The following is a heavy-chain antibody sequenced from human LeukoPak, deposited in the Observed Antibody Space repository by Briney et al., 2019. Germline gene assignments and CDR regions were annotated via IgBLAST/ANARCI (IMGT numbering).Heavy chain of an antibody. CDR2: ISYDGSNK. CDR1: GFTFSSYG. D-gene: IGHD3-10*01. V-gene: IGHV3-30*18. Sequence: GGSLRLSCAASGFTFSSYGMHWVRQAPGKGLEWVAVISYDGSNKYYADSVKGRFTISRDNSKNTLYLQMNSLRAEDTAVYYCAKDSVWFGEDYYGMDVWGQGTTVTVSS. CDR3: AKDSVWFGEDYYGMDV. J-gene: IGHJ6*02.